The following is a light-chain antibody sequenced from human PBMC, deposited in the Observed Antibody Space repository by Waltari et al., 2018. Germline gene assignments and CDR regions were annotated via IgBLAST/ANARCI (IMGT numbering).Light chain of an antibody. V-gene: IGKV3-15*01. Sequence: EIVMTQSPATLSVPPGGRATVSCRASQSISSNLAWYQQTPGLAPRLLIYGSSTRAPGIPARVRCSGSGTEFTLTISSLQSEDFAVYSCQQYNNWPPTFGGGTK. CDR3: QQYNNWPPT. CDR1: QSISSN. CDR2: GSS. J-gene: IGKJ4*01.